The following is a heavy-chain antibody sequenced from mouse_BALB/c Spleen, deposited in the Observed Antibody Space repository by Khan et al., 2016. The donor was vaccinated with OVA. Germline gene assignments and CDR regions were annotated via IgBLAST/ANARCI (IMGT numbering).Heavy chain of an antibody. D-gene: IGHD2-14*01. CDR1: GFTFSSFG. J-gene: IGHJ1*01. Sequence: EVELVESGGGLVQPGGSRKLSCAASGFTFSSFGMHWVRQAPEKGLEWVAYISSGSSTIYYADTVKGRFTISRDNPKNTLFLQMTSLRSEDTAMYYCATYVWGDWGAGTTVTVSS. CDR2: ISSGSSTI. V-gene: IGHV5-17*02. CDR3: ATYVWGD.